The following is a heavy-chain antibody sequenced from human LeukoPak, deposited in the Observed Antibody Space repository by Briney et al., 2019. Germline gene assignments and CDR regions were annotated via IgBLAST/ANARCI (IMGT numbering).Heavy chain of an antibody. CDR2: IYPGDSDT. CDR3: ASRTPYSSGWYHGWPDAFDI. CDR1: GYSFTSYW. J-gene: IGHJ3*02. V-gene: IGHV5-51*01. Sequence: GESLQISCKGSGYSFTSYWIGWVRQMPGKGLEWMGIIYPGDSDTRYSPSFQGQVTISADKSISTAYLQWSSLKASDTAMYYCASRTPYSSGWYHGWPDAFDIWGQGTMVTVSS. D-gene: IGHD6-19*01.